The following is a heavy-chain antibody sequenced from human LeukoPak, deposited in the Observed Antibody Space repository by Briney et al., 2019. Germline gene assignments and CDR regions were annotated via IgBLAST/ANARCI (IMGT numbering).Heavy chain of an antibody. D-gene: IGHD3-10*01. V-gene: IGHV4-34*01. CDR1: GGSLSGYY. CDR3: ARDPRSHYYGSGSLFHFDY. Sequence: PSETLSLTCAVYGGSLSGYYWCWIRQPPGKGLEWVGEINHSGSTNYNPSPKSRVTISVTTSKNQFSLKLSSMTAADTAVYYCARDPRSHYYGSGSLFHFDYWGKVTLVTASS. CDR2: INHSGST. J-gene: IGHJ4*02.